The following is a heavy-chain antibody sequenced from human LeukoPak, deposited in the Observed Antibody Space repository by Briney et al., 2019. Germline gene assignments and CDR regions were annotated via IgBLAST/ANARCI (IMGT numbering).Heavy chain of an antibody. J-gene: IGHJ4*02. CDR3: AKWLGDIVVVPAAGIDY. V-gene: IGHV3-21*04. CDR1: GFTFSSYS. Sequence: GGSLRLSCSASGFTFSSYSMNWVRQAPGKGLEWVSSISSSSSYIYYADSVKGRFTISRDNAKNSLYLQMNSLRAEDTAVYYCAKWLGDIVVVPAAGIDYWGQGTLVTVSS. D-gene: IGHD2-2*01. CDR2: ISSSSSYI.